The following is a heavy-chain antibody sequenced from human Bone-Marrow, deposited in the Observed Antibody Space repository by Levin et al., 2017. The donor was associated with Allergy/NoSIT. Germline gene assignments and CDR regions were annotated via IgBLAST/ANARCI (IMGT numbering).Heavy chain of an antibody. CDR2: SHYTGSF. V-gene: IGHV4-59*08. CDR3: ARQRAGDYQTRYFDL. J-gene: IGHJ2*01. Sequence: SETLSLTCAVSGDSIRSYFWSWIRQPPGKKLEWIGYSHYTGSFNYNPSLKGRVTVSVDTSKNQFSLNLNSVTAADTATYFCARQRAGDYQTRYFDLWGRGTLVTVAS. D-gene: IGHD4-17*01. CDR1: GDSIRSYF.